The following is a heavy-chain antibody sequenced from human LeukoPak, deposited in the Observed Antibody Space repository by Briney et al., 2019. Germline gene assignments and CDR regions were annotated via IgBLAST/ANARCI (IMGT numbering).Heavy chain of an antibody. Sequence: PSETLSLTCTVSGGSISSSSYYWGWIRQPPGKGLEWIGSIYYSGSTYYNPSLKSRVTISVDTSKNQFSLKLSSVTAADTAVYYCARGGRSSIAVAGTYWGQGTLVTVSS. V-gene: IGHV4-39*01. D-gene: IGHD6-19*01. CDR3: ARGGRSSIAVAGTY. CDR1: GGSISSSSYY. CDR2: IYYSGST. J-gene: IGHJ4*02.